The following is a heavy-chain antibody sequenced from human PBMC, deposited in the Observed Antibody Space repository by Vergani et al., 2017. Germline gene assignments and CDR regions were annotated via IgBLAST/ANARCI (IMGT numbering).Heavy chain of an antibody. J-gene: IGHJ4*02. Sequence: EVQLVESGGGVVKPGGSLTISCATSGFDFTNSAMSWIRQAPGRGLQWVSSITRGSKSIYYADSVRGRFTISRDNSKNTLFLQMDSLRAEDTAVYYCAKSGWLQHFGAHYFDSWGQGILVTVSS. CDR3: AKSGWLQHFGAHYFDS. D-gene: IGHD5-24*01. V-gene: IGHV3-23*04. CDR2: ITRGSKSI. CDR1: GFDFTNSA.